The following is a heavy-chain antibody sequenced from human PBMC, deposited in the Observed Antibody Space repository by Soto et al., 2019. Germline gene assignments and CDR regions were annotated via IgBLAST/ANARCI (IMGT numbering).Heavy chain of an antibody. CDR2: INPILSMS. CDR3: ASSYGSGYRAFDY. V-gene: IGHV1-69*02. D-gene: IGHD3-10*01. J-gene: IGHJ4*02. CDR1: GATFTFYS. Sequence: QVQLVQSGAEVKKPGSSVRVSCKASGATFTFYSINWVRQAPGLGLEWMGRINPILSMSNYAQRFQGRVKMTADKSTSTAYMELSSLRSEDTAMYYCASSYGSGYRAFDYWGQGALVTVSS.